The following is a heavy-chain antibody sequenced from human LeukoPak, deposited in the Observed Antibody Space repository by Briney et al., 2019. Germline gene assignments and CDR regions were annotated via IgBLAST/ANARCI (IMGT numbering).Heavy chain of an antibody. CDR2: IYTDGSST. CDR1: RFTFSNYS. Sequence: PGGSLRLSCAASRFTFSNYSMNWVRQAPGKGLVWVSVIYTDGSSTTYADSVKGRFTISRDNARNTLYLQMNSLRAEDTAIYYCARGLLGIDYWGQGTLVTVSS. CDR3: ARGLLGIDY. D-gene: IGHD2-8*02. J-gene: IGHJ4*02. V-gene: IGHV3-74*01.